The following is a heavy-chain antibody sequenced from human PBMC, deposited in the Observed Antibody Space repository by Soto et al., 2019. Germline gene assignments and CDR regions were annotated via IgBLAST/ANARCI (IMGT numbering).Heavy chain of an antibody. J-gene: IGHJ4*02. CDR1: GFAFSSFA. CDR2: INIDDTT. Sequence: PGGSLRLSCAASGFAFSSFAMNWVRQAPGKGLEWVSTINIDDTTLYADSVKGRFTISRDNSKNTLYLQMNSLIADDTAAADDKAFYNSARDAPDFSGWYSFNSGAQGTLVTVS. V-gene: IGHV3-23*01. CDR3: KAFYNSARDAPDFSGWYSFNS. D-gene: IGHD6-19*01.